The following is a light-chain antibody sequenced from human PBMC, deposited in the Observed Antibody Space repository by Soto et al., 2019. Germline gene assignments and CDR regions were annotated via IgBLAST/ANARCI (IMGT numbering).Light chain of an antibody. Sequence: QSALTQPASVSGSPGQSITISCTGTSSDVGAYNYVSWYQQHPGKAPKLMIYDVSNRPSGVSSRFSGSKSDNTASLTISGLQAEDEADYYCSSYTSSSTGVLGGGTKVTVL. CDR2: DVS. CDR1: SSDVGAYNY. V-gene: IGLV2-14*03. J-gene: IGLJ3*02. CDR3: SSYTSSSTGV.